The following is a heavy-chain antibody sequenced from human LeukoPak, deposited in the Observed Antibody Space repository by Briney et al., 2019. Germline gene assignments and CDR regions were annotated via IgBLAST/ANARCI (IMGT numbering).Heavy chain of an antibody. CDR2: IIPIFGTA. V-gene: IGHV1-69*05. J-gene: IGHJ5*02. CDR1: GGTFSSYA. D-gene: IGHD3-10*01. Sequence: GASVKVSCKASGGTFSSYAISWVRQAPGQGLEWVGGIIPIFGTANYAQKFQGRVTITRDTSASTAYMELSSLRSEDTAVYYCARVAGSGSYYKPHNWFDPWGQGTLVTVSS. CDR3: ARVAGSGSYYKPHNWFDP.